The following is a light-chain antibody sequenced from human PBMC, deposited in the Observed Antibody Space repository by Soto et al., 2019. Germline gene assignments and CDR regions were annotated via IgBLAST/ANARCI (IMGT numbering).Light chain of an antibody. CDR1: QTLSNNH. V-gene: IGKV3-20*01. Sequence: EIVLTQSPGTLSLSPGERATLSCRASQTLSNNHLAWFQQKPGQAPRLLIYGASNRATGIPDRFGGSGSGTDFTLTISRLEPEDFAVYYCQQYGTSSYTFGQGTKLEIK. CDR2: GAS. J-gene: IGKJ2*01. CDR3: QQYGTSSYT.